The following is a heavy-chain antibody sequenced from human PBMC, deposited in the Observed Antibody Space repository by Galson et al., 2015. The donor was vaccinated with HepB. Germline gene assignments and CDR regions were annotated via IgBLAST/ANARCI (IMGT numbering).Heavy chain of an antibody. Sequence: QSGAEVKKPGESLRISCKGSGYSFTSFWITWVRQMPGKGLEWMGRIDPSDSYTNYSPSFQGHVTISADRSISTAYLQWSSLKASDTAMYYCARGVGLRFEGNYYYMDVWGKGTTVTVSS. CDR2: IDPSDSYT. CDR1: GYSFTSFW. J-gene: IGHJ6*03. D-gene: IGHD3-3*01. V-gene: IGHV5-10-1*01. CDR3: ARGVGLRFEGNYYYMDV.